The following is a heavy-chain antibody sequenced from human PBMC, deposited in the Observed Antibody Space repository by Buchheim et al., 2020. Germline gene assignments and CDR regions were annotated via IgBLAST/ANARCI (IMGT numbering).Heavy chain of an antibody. CDR2: ISHSGIT. J-gene: IGHJ4*02. Sequence: QVQLQESGPGLVKPSGTLSLTCAVSGVSITSSYWWSWVRQPPGKGLEWIGEISHSGITKYNPSLNSRVAISMDESKNQFSLSLTSVTAADTAVYYCARETIRELGLNEYWGQGTL. D-gene: IGHD3-10*01. CDR3: ARETIRELGLNEY. CDR1: GVSITSSYW. V-gene: IGHV4-4*02.